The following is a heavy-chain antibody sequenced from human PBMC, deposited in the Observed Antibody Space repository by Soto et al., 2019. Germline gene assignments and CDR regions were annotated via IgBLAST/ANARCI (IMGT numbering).Heavy chain of an antibody. CDR1: GHTFSDYF. CDR3: ARDAGSSGWSYFDI. J-gene: IGHJ4*01. D-gene: IGHD6-19*01. Sequence: ASVKVSCKASGHTFSDYFIHWVRQAPGQGLEWMGIIHITTDRTTYKEKFQGRVGFTRDMSTSSVYMELTSLTSEDTAVYFCARDAGSSGWSYFDIWS. V-gene: IGHV1-46*01. CDR2: IHITTDRT.